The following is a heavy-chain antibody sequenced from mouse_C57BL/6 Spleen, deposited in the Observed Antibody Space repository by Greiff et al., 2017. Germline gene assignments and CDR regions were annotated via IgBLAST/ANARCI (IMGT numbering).Heavy chain of an antibody. CDR2: IYPRSGNT. CDR1: GYTFTSYG. V-gene: IGHV1-81*01. J-gene: IGHJ4*01. Sequence: QVQLQQSGAELARPGASVKLSCKASGYTFTSYGISWVKQRTGQGLEWIGEIYPRSGNTYYNEKFKGKATLTADKSSSTAYMELRSLTSEDSAVYFCARGDEGPYAMDYWGQGTSVTVSS. CDR3: ARGDEGPYAMDY.